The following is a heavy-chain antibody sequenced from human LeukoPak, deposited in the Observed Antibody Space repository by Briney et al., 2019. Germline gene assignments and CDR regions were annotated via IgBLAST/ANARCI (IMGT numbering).Heavy chain of an antibody. D-gene: IGHD3-3*01. Sequence: SETLSLTCTVSGGSISSDSYYWGWIRQPPGKGLEWIGSIHYTGSTYYSPSLKSRVTMSVDTSKNQFSLKLSSVTATDTAVYYCARRRGDFWSDYYAFDYWGQGTLVTISS. CDR3: ARRRGDFWSDYYAFDY. J-gene: IGHJ4*02. CDR1: GGSISSDSYY. V-gene: IGHV4-39*01. CDR2: IHYTGST.